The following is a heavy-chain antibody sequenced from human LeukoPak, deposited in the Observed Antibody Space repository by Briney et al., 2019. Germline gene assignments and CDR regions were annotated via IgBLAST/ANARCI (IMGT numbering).Heavy chain of an antibody. D-gene: IGHD4/OR15-4a*01. J-gene: IGHJ6*02. V-gene: IGHV1-2*04. CDR3: ARVSESVLHGMDV. Sequence: ASVKVSCKPSGYTFTGYYKHWVRQAPGQGLEWMGWINPNSGGTNYAQKFQGWVTMTRDTSISTAYMELSRLRSDDTAVYYCARVSESVLHGMDVWGQGTTVTVSS. CDR2: INPNSGGT. CDR1: GYTFTGYY.